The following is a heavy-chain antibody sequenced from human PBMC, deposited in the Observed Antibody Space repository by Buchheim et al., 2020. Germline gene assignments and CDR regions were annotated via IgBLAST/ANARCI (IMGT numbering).Heavy chain of an antibody. D-gene: IGHD4-23*01. CDR3: ARDRSGNSRWFSSEH. CDR2: IYPHGDST. Sequence: QVRLVQSGAEVKKPGASVKISCKASGYTFTDYYMYWVRHAPGQGLEWMGVIYPHGDSTFYAQRFQGRVTVTGDPSTSPVSMELRSLRSDDTAVYYCARDRSGNSRWFSSEHWGQGT. J-gene: IGHJ1*01. V-gene: IGHV1-46*01. CDR1: GYTFTDYY.